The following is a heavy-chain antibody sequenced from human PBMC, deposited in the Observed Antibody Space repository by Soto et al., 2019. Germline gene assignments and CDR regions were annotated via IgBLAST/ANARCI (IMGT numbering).Heavy chain of an antibody. CDR2: IYYSGST. CDR3: ARDKEYFDY. CDR1: GGSISCGGYY. Sequence: PSETLSLTCTVSGGSISCGGYYWSWICQHPGKGLEWIGYIYYSGSTHHNPSLNSRVTISVDTSKNQFSLELSSVTAADTAVYYCARDKEYFDYWGQGALVTVSS. V-gene: IGHV4-31*03. J-gene: IGHJ4*02.